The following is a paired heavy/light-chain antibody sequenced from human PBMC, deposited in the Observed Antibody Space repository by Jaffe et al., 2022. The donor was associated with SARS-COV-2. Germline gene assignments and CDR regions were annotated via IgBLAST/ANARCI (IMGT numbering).Heavy chain of an antibody. CDR1: GYSFTTHW. CDR3: ARLPGSSFYYPFDY. V-gene: IGHV5-51*01. D-gene: IGHD3-22*01. Sequence: EVQLVQSGAEVKESGESLKISCKGSGYSFTTHWIAWVRQMPGKGLEWMGIIYPGDSDTRYSPSFHGQVTISADKSISTAYLQWSSLKASDTAMYYCARLPGSSFYYPFDYWGQGTLVTVSS. J-gene: IGHJ4*02. CDR2: IYPGDSDT.
Light chain of an antibody. Sequence: EIVLTQSPGTLSLSPGERATLSCRASQSLSSTSLAWYQQKPGQAPRLLIYDASRRATGIPDRFSGSGSGTDFTLTISRLEPEDFAVYYCQQYGSSPFTFGPGTKVDIK. CDR3: QQYGSSPFT. J-gene: IGKJ3*01. CDR1: QSLSSTS. CDR2: DAS. V-gene: IGKV3-20*01.